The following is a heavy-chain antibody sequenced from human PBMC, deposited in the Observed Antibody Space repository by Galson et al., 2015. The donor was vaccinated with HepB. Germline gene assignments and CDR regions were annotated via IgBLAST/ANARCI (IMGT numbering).Heavy chain of an antibody. Sequence: SVKVCCKASGGTFSSYAISWVRQAPGQGLEWMGGIIPIFGTANYAQKFQGRVTITADESTSTAYMELSSLRSEDTAVYYCARFSSSAEYFQHWGQGTLVTVSS. CDR1: GGTFSSYA. V-gene: IGHV1-69*13. CDR2: IIPIFGTA. D-gene: IGHD6-6*01. J-gene: IGHJ1*01. CDR3: ARFSSSAEYFQH.